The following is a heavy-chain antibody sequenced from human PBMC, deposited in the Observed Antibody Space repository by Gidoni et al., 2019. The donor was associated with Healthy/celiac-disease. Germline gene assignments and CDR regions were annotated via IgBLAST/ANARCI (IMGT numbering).Heavy chain of an antibody. J-gene: IGHJ2*01. CDR2: IYYSGTT. CDR3: ARDREWGWYFDL. Sequence: QVQLQESGPGLAKPSETLSPTCTVSGGSISSYYWSWIRQPPGKGLEWIGYIYYSGTTNYNPSLKSRVSMSGDTSKNQFSLRLSSVIAADTAVYYCARDREWGWYFDLWGRGTLVTVSS. CDR1: GGSISSYY. D-gene: IGHD1-26*01. V-gene: IGHV4-59*01.